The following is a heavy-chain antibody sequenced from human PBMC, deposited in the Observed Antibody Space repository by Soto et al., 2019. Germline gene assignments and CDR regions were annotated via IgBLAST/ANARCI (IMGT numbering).Heavy chain of an antibody. CDR3: ARVGQYSSSSNWFDP. CDR1: GGSISSGGYY. J-gene: IGHJ5*02. CDR2: IYYSGGT. D-gene: IGHD6-6*01. Sequence: SETLSLTCTVSGGSISSGGYYWSWIRQHPGKGLEWIGYIYYSGGTYYNPSLKSRVTISVDTSKNQFSLKLSSVTAADTAVYYCARVGQYSSSSNWFDPWGQGTLVTVSS. V-gene: IGHV4-31*03.